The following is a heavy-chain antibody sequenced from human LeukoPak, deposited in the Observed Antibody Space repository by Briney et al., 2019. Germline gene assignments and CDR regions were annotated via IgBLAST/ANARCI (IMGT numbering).Heavy chain of an antibody. CDR3: VRYLSGWYYFDW. D-gene: IGHD6-19*01. J-gene: IGHJ4*02. CDR1: GFTFSTFG. V-gene: IGHV3-23*01. Sequence: GGSLRLSCAASGFTFSTFGMRWVRQAPGKGLEWVSTIPASGGNTYYADSVRGRFTISRDNSKNTLYLQINSLTAEDTAIYYCVRYLSGWYYFDWWGQGTLVTVSS. CDR2: IPASGGNT.